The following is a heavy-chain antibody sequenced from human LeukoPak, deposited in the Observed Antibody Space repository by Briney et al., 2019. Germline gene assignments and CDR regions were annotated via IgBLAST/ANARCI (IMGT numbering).Heavy chain of an antibody. CDR3: ARDAKSVGYCSSTSCLYNWFDP. V-gene: IGHV1-69*05. CDR2: IIPIFGTA. D-gene: IGHD2-2*01. J-gene: IGHJ5*02. Sequence: SVKVSCKASGGTFSSYAISWVRQAPGQGLEWMGGIIPIFGTANYAQKFQGRVTITTDESTSTAYMELSSLRSEDTAVYYCARDAKSVGYCSSTSCLYNWFDPWGQGTLVTVSS. CDR1: GGTFSSYA.